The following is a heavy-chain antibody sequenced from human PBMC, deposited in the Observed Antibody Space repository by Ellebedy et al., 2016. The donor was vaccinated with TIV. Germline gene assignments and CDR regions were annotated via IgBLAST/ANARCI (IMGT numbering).Heavy chain of an antibody. V-gene: IGHV1-69*13. CDR2: IIPIFGTA. D-gene: IGHD3-22*01. CDR1: GGTFSSYA. Sequence: AASVKVSCKASGGTFSSYAISWVRQAPGQGLEWMGGIIPIFGTANYAQKFQGRVTITADESTSTAYMELSSLRSEDTAVYYCARTYYKRWMVDYYDSSGPQEAFDIWGQGTMVTVSS. CDR3: ARTYYKRWMVDYYDSSGPQEAFDI. J-gene: IGHJ3*02.